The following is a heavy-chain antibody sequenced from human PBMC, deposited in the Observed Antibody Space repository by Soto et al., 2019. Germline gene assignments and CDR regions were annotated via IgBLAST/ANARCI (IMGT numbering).Heavy chain of an antibody. CDR3: ARGPVGYCSSTSCPYYFDY. CDR1: GYTFTSYG. V-gene: IGHV1-18*01. J-gene: IGHJ4*02. CDR2: ISAYNGNT. Sequence: GASVKVSCKASGYTFTSYGISWVRQAPGQGLEWMGWISAYNGNTNYAQKLQGRVTMTTDTSTSTAYMELRSLRSDDTAVYYCARGPVGYCSSTSCPYYFDYWGQGTLVTVSS. D-gene: IGHD2-2*01.